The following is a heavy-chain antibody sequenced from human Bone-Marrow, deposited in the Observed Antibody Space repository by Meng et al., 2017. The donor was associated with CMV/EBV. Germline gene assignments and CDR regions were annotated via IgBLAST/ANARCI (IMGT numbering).Heavy chain of an antibody. CDR2: IRYDGSDK. D-gene: IGHD2-2*01. CDR3: AKSRGYCTSTTCVYGMDV. J-gene: IGHJ6*02. V-gene: IGHV3-30*02. CDR1: GFTFSTYG. Sequence: GESLKISCAASGFTFSTYGMHWVRQAPGKGLEWVTFIRYDGSDKSYIDSVKGRFTISRENSKNTLYLQISSLRAEDMAVYYCAKSRGYCTSTTCVYGMDVWGRGTTVTVSS.